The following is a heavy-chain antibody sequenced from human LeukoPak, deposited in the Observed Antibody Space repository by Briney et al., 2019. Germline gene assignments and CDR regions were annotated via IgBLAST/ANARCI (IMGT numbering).Heavy chain of an antibody. CDR3: AREGVESSGYPYYFDY. J-gene: IGHJ4*02. D-gene: IGHD3-22*01. V-gene: IGHV4-34*01. CDR2: INHSGST. Sequence: SETLSLTCAVYGGSFSGYYWSWIRQPPGKGLEWIGEINHSGSTNYNPSLKSRVTISVDTSKNQFSLKLSSVTAADTAVYYCAREGVESSGYPYYFDYWGQGTLVTASS. CDR1: GGSFSGYY.